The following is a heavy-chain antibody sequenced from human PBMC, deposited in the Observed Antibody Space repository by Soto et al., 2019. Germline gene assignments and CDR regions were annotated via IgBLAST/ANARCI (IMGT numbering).Heavy chain of an antibody. J-gene: IGHJ6*02. CDR2: IYYSGIT. CDR1: GGSISSGDYY. V-gene: IGHV4-30-4*01. Sequence: QVQLQESGPGLVKPSQTLSLTCTVSGGSISSGDYYWSWIRQPPGKGLEWIGYIYYSGITYYNPSLKSRVAISVDTSKNQFSLKLSSVTAADTAVYYCARGAGRCSTTSCYARTYYYGMDVWGHGTTVTVSS. D-gene: IGHD2-2*01. CDR3: ARGAGRCSTTSCYARTYYYGMDV.